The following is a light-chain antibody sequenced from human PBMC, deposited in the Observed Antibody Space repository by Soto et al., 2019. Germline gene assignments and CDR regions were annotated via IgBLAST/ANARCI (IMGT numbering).Light chain of an antibody. CDR2: DVK. Sequence: QSALAQPASVSGSRGQSITISCTGTSSDVGRYNDVYWFQQHPGKVPTLILYDVKNWPSGVSDRFSGSKSGNTASLTISGLQPEDEADYYCSSFTTSSTVVFGTGTKLTVL. CDR1: SSDVGRYND. CDR3: SSFTTSSTVV. V-gene: IGLV2-14*03. J-gene: IGLJ1*01.